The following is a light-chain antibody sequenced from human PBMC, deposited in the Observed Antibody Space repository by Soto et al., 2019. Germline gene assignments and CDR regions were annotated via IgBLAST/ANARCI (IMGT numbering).Light chain of an antibody. CDR3: QQYGSSSWT. J-gene: IGKJ1*01. CDR2: GAS. V-gene: IGKV3-20*01. CDR1: QSVSSSY. Sequence: EIVLTQSPGTLSLSPVERATLSCRASQSVSSSYLAWYQQKPGQAPRLPVYGASSRATGIPDRFSGSGSGTDFTLTITRLEPEDFAVYYCQQYGSSSWTFGQGTKVDI.